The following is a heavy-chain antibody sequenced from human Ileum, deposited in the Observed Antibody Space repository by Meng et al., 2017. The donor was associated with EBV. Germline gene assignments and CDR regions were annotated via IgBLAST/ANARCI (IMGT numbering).Heavy chain of an antibody. V-gene: IGHV6-1*01. CDR3: ATSRIAKFDR. CDR2: TYRRSRWYY. J-gene: IGHJ5*02. CDR1: GDSVSSEKTA. Sequence: SGPGPVHPPQTLSLSCVISGDSVSSEKTAWNWIRQSPSRGLEWLGRTYRRSRWYYDYALSVKSRINISPDTSKNQVSLQLNSVTDEDTGIYYCATSRIAKFDRWGQGTLVTVSS.